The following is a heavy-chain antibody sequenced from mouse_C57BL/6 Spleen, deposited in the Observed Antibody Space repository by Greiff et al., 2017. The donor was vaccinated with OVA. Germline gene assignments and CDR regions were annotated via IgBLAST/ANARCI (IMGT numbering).Heavy chain of an antibody. D-gene: IGHD2-5*01. CDR3: ARGRNYYSNYYAMDY. V-gene: IGHV1-61*01. J-gene: IGHJ4*01. CDR2: IYPSDSET. CDR1: GYTFTSYW. Sequence: QVQLQQPGAELVRPGSSVKLSCKASGYTFTSYWMDWVKQRPGQGLEWIGNIYPSDSETHYNQKFKDKATLTVDKSSSTAYMQLSSLTSEDSAVYYCARGRNYYSNYYAMDYWGQGTSVTVSS.